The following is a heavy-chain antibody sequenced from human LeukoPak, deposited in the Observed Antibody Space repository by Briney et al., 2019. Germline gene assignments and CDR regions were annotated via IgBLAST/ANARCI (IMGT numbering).Heavy chain of an antibody. CDR3: ARDHNWNYFL. CDR2: IYHSGST. D-gene: IGHD1-7*01. J-gene: IGHJ4*02. CDR1: GYSISSGYY. Sequence: SETLSLTCTVSGYSISSGYYWGWIRQPPGKGLEWIGSIYHSGSTYYNPSLKSRVTISVDTSKNRFSLKLSSVTAADTAVYYRARDHNWNYFLWGQGTLVTVSS. V-gene: IGHV4-38-2*02.